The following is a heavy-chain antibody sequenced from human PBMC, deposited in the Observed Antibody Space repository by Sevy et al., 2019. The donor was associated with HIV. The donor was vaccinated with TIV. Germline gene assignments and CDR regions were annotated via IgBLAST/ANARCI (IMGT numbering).Heavy chain of an antibody. Sequence: SETLSLTCTVSGYSISSGYYWGWIRQPPGKGLEWIGSIYHSGSTYYNPSLKSRVTISVDTSKNQFSRKLSSVTAADTAVYYCARARSITMVRGELYNWFDPWGQGTLVTVSS. CDR3: ARARSITMVRGELYNWFDP. CDR1: GYSISSGYY. J-gene: IGHJ5*02. V-gene: IGHV4-38-2*02. D-gene: IGHD3-10*01. CDR2: IYHSGST.